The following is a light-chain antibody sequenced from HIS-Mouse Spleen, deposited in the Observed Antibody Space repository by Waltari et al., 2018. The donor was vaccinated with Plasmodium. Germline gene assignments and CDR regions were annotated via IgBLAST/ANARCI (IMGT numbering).Light chain of an antibody. CDR3: QQYGSWT. CDR2: GAS. CDR1: QIVSSSY. Sequence: EIVLTQSPGTLSLSPGERATLSCRASQIVSSSYLAWYQQKPGQAPRLLIYGASSRATGIPDRFSGSGSGTDFTLTISRLEPEDFAVYYCQQYGSWTFGQGTKVEIK. J-gene: IGKJ1*01. V-gene: IGKV3-20*01.